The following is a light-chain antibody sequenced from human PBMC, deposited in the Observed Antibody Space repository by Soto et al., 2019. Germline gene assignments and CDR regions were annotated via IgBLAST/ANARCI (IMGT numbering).Light chain of an antibody. CDR2: GND. CDR1: YSNIGAGYD. CDR3: QSYDSSLSGDV. V-gene: IGLV1-40*01. J-gene: IGLJ1*01. Sequence: QSVLTQPPSVSGAPGQRVTISCTGSYSNIGAGYDVHWYQQLPGTAPKLLRYGNDNRPSGVPDRISGSKSGTSASLAITGLQAEDEADYYCQSYDSSLSGDVFGNGTKVTVL.